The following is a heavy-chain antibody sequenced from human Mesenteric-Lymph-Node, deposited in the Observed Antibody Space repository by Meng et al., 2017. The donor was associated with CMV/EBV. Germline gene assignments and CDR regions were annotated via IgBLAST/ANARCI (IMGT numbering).Heavy chain of an antibody. CDR1: GFTFSSYS. CDR2: ISSSSSYI. Sequence: GESLKISCAASGFTFSSYSMNWVRQAPGKGLEWVSSISSSSSYIYYADSVKGRFTISRDNAKNSLYLQMNSLRAEDTAVYYCARDHYYDSSGYPWGQGTLVTVSS. J-gene: IGHJ5*02. CDR3: ARDHYYDSSGYP. V-gene: IGHV3-21*04. D-gene: IGHD3-22*01.